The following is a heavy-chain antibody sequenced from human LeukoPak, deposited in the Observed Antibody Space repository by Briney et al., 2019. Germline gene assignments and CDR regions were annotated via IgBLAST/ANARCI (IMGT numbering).Heavy chain of an antibody. J-gene: IGHJ6*03. D-gene: IGHD2-2*02. CDR1: GLTSNLYG. CDR3: ARANQMLYPNYYYYLDV. V-gene: IGHV3-21*01. CDR2: ISPSSTYI. Sequence: GGSLRLSCAASGLTSNLYGMNWVRQAPGKGLEWVSSISPSSTYIYYADSVRGRLTISRDNAKNSLYLQMDSLRAEDTAVYYCARANQMLYPNYYYYLDVWGKGTTVSVSS.